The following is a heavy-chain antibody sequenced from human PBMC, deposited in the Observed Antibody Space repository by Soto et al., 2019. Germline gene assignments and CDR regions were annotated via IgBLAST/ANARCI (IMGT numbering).Heavy chain of an antibody. J-gene: IGHJ6*02. CDR2: ITGGDDTT. V-gene: IGHV3-23*01. CDR1: GFTFSNYA. Sequence: EVHLLESGGALVQPGGSLRLSCAASGFTFSNYAMYWVRQAPGKGLEWVSGITGGDDTTYYADSVKGRFTISRDISKNTLYLQMSSLRADDTAVYYCARSGIAGSSWSGYPYYYYGMDVWGQGTTVTVSS. D-gene: IGHD3-3*01. CDR3: ARSGIAGSSWSGYPYYYYGMDV.